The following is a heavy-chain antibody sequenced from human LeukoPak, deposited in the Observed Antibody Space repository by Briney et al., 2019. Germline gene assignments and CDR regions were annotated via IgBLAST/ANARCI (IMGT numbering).Heavy chain of an antibody. CDR2: ISHSGIT. CDR1: GGSFSGDY. V-gene: IGHV4-34*01. D-gene: IGHD1-26*01. Sequence: SETLSLTCAVYGGSFSGDYWIWIRQTPEKGLEWIGEISHSGITNYNPSFKSRVAISVDTSKNQFSLKLSSVTAADTAIYYCAKAPGWPAGRSGSLLYWGQGTLVTVSS. CDR3: AKAPGWPAGRSGSLLY. J-gene: IGHJ4*02.